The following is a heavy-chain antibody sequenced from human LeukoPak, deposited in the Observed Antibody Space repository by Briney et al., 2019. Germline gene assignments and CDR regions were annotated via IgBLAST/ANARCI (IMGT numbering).Heavy chain of an antibody. CDR3: VADVIYESD. Sequence: SVKVSCRASGFTFSNSAMQWVRQARGQRLEWIGWIVVGSGNTNYAQKFQERVTITRDMSTSTVYMELSSLRSEDTAVYYCVADVIYESDWGQGTLVTVSS. CDR1: GFTFSNSA. J-gene: IGHJ4*02. V-gene: IGHV1-58*02. CDR2: IVVGSGNT. D-gene: IGHD2/OR15-2a*01.